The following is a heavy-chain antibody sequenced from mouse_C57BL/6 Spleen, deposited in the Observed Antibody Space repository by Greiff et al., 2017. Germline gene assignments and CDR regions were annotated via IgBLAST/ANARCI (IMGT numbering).Heavy chain of an antibody. J-gene: IGHJ4*01. V-gene: IGHV1-61*01. CDR3: ARGGGNYFTFYAMDY. D-gene: IGHD2-1*01. CDR2: IYPSDSET. Sequence: QVQLQQPGAELVRPGSSVKLSCKASGYTFTSYWMDWVKQRPGQGLEWIGTIYPSDSETHYNQKFKDKATLTVDKSSSTAYMQLSSLTSEDSAVYYCARGGGNYFTFYAMDYWGQGTSVTVSS. CDR1: GYTFTSYW.